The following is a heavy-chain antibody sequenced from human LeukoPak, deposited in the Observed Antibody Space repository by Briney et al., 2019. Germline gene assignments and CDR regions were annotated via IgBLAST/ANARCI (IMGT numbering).Heavy chain of an antibody. CDR3: ARLCGGVPAASRRGNNWFDP. CDR1: GYSFTSYW. D-gene: IGHD2-2*01. Sequence: GESLKISCKGSGYSFTSYWIGWVRQMPGKGLEWMGIIYPGDSDTRYSPSFQGQVTISADKSISTAYLQWSSLKASDTAMYYCARLCGGVPAASRRGNNWFDPWGQGTLVTVSS. CDR2: IYPGDSDT. J-gene: IGHJ5*02. V-gene: IGHV5-51*01.